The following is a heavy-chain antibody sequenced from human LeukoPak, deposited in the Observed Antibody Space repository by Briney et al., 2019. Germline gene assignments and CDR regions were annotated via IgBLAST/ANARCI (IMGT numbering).Heavy chain of an antibody. V-gene: IGHV1-8*02. CDR3: VRGDLPTTVLNDPFNI. CDR1: GYTFTSYG. Sequence: ASVKVSCKASGYTFTSYGISWVRQAPGQGLEWLGWMNPNSGNTGYAPKFQGRVAMTRVTSINTAYMELFSLRSEDTAVYFCVRGDLPTTVLNDPFNIWGQGTMVTVSS. CDR2: MNPNSGNT. D-gene: IGHD4-11*01. J-gene: IGHJ3*02.